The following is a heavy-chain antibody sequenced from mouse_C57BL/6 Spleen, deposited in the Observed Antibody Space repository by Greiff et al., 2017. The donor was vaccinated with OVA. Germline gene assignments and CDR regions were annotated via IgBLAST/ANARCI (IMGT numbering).Heavy chain of an antibody. J-gene: IGHJ2*01. V-gene: IGHV1-50*01. CDR1: GYTFTSYW. Sequence: QVQLQQPGAELVKPGASVKLSCKASGYTFTSYWMQWVKQRPGQGLEWIGEIDPSDSHTNYNQKFKGKATLTVDTSSSTAYMQLSSLTSEDSAVYYCARAYYSNSFDYWGQGTTLTVSS. CDR2: IDPSDSHT. D-gene: IGHD2-5*01. CDR3: ARAYYSNSFDY.